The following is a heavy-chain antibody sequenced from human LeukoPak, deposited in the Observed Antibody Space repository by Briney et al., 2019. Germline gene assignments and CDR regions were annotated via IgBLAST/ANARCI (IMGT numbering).Heavy chain of an antibody. V-gene: IGHV3-53*01. J-gene: IGHJ3*02. D-gene: IGHD1-26*01. CDR3: ARVMWVAFDI. CDR1: GFTVSSNY. CDR2: IYSGGST. Sequence: PGGSLRLSCAASGFTVSSNYMSWVRQAPGKVLEWVSVIYSGGSTNCADSVKGRFTISRDNSKNTLYLQMNSLRAEDTAVYYCARVMWVAFDIWGQGTMVTVSS.